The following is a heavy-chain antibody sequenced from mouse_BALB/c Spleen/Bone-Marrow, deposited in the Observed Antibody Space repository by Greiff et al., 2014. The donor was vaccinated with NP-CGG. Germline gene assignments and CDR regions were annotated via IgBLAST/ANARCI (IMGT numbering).Heavy chain of an antibody. D-gene: IGHD4-1*01. CDR1: GYTFTSYT. J-gene: IGHJ3*01. CDR2: INPSSGYT. Sequence: VQLQESAAELARPGASVKMSCKASGYTFTSYTMHWVKQRPGQGLEWIGYINPSSGYTEYNQKFKDKTTLTADKSSSTAYMQLSSLTSENSAVYYCAYWDLAYWGQGTLVTVSA. V-gene: IGHV1-4*02. CDR3: AYWDLAY.